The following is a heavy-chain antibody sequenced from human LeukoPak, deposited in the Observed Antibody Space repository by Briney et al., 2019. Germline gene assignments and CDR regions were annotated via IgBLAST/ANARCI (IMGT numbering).Heavy chain of an antibody. J-gene: IGHJ6*03. Sequence: ASVKVSCKASGYTFTSYYMHWVRQAPGQGLEWMGIINPSGGSTSYAQKFQGRVTMTRDTSTSTVYMELSSLRSEDTAVYYCARNSLPHIVATTKNYYYYYMDVWGKGTTVTISS. V-gene: IGHV1-46*01. CDR2: INPSGGST. CDR1: GYTFTSYY. D-gene: IGHD5-12*01. CDR3: ARNSLPHIVATTKNYYYYYMDV.